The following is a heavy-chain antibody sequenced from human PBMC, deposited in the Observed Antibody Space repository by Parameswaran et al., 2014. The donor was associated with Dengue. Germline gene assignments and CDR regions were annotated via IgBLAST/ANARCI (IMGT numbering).Heavy chain of an antibody. J-gene: IGHJ5*02. D-gene: IGHD5-12*01. CDR2: IIPVFGTT. CDR3: ARNIWYSSYDWRRFDP. V-gene: IGHV1-69*01. Sequence: WVRQAPGQGPEWMGGIIPVFGTTKYAENFQGRVSFSADESTSTVYMELNSLRSDDTAVYYCARNIWYSSYDWRRFDPWGQGTLVTVSS.